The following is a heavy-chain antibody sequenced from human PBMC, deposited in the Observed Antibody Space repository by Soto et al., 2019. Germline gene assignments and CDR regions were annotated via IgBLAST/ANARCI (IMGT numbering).Heavy chain of an antibody. D-gene: IGHD5-12*01. CDR3: AKPLFLRYSGYDWGGGDY. Sequence: EVQLLESGGGLVQPGGSLRLSCAASGFTFSSYAMTWFRQAPGKGLEWVSSISGSGDNAYYADSVKGRFAISRDNSKKTLNLQINGLKDEDPAISSGAKPLFLRYSGYDWGGGDYWGQGTLVTVSS. V-gene: IGHV3-23*01. CDR1: GFTFSSYA. J-gene: IGHJ4*02. CDR2: ISGSGDNA.